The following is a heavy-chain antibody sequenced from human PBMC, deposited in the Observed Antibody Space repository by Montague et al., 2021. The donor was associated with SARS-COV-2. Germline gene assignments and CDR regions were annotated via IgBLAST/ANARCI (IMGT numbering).Heavy chain of an antibody. V-gene: IGHV4-34*01. CDR2: INHSGTS. CDR3: ARGRSTRVRGVIFTSYYYYYYGIDV. CDR1: GGSFTENF. Sequence: SETLSLTCAVYGGSFTENFWTWIRQPPGKGLEWIGEINHSGTSNXNASPRSRVTISIDTAKNQFSLRLSALAAADTAVYYCARGRSTRVRGVIFTSYYYYYYGIDVWGQGTTVTVSS. J-gene: IGHJ6*02. D-gene: IGHD3-10*01.